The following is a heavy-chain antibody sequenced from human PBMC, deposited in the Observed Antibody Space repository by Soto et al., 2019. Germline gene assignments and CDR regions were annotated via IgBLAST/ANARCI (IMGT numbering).Heavy chain of an antibody. J-gene: IGHJ5*02. CDR2: IHYSGST. CDR1: GDSVSSGTYY. V-gene: IGHV4-61*01. Sequence: SETLSLTCTVAGDSVSSGTYYWSWIRQPPGKGLEWIGNIHYSGSTNYNPSLKSRVTMSVDTSKNQFSLKLTFVTAADTAMFYCARSSFYYDTSGYAVAWFDPWGRGTPVTVSS. D-gene: IGHD3-22*01. CDR3: ARSSFYYDTSGYAVAWFDP.